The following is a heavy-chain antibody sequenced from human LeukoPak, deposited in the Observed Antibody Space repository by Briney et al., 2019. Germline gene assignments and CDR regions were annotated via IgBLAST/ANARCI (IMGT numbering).Heavy chain of an antibody. J-gene: IGHJ4*02. CDR2: ITSSSNYI. CDR1: GFIFSSYT. V-gene: IGHV3-21*01. D-gene: IGHD3-10*01. CDR3: VRGGRGRDDYFDY. Sequence: PGGSLRLSCTASGFIFSSYTMNWVRQAPGKGLEWVSSITSSSNYIYYADSMKGRFTISRDNAKNSLYLQMNSLRAEDTAVYYCVRGGRGRDDYFDYWGQGTQVTVSS.